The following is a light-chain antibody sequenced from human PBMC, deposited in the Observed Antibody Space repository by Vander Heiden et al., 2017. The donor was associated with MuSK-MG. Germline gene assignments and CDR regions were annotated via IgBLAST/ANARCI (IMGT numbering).Light chain of an antibody. V-gene: IGKV3-11*01. CDR1: QSVSIY. Sequence: EIVLPQSPAALSLSPGEGATLSCRASQSVSIYLAWYQQKPGQAPRLLIYDASNRATGIPARFSGSGSGTDFTLTISSLEPEDFAVYYCQQRTNWPRTFGQGTKVEIK. J-gene: IGKJ1*01. CDR2: DAS. CDR3: QQRTNWPRT.